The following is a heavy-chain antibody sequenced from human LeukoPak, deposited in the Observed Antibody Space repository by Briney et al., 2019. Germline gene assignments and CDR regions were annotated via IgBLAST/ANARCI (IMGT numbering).Heavy chain of an antibody. J-gene: IGHJ4*02. CDR1: GGSISSGSYY. CDR2: IYTSGST. CDR3: ARDRGQWLAPY. D-gene: IGHD6-19*01. V-gene: IGHV4-61*02. Sequence: PSETLSLTCTVSGGSISSGSYYWSWIRQPAGKGLEWIGRIYTSGSTNYNPSLKSRVTISVDTSKNQFSLKLSSVTAADTAVYYCARDRGQWLAPYWGQGTLVTVSS.